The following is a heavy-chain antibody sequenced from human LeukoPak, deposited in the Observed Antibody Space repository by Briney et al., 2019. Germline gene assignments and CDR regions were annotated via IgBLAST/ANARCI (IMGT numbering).Heavy chain of an antibody. J-gene: IGHJ4*02. CDR1: EFTFSNYA. CDR2: IRANDET. D-gene: IGHD7-27*01. V-gene: IGHV3-23*01. CDR3: AKGTGDLGYYFDR. Sequence: PGGSLRLSCAASEFTFSNYAMNWVRQAPGKGLEWVSGIRANDETYYADSVKGRFTISRDSSENTLHLQMGGLRAEDTAIYYCAKGTGDLGYYFDRWGQGTLVTVSS.